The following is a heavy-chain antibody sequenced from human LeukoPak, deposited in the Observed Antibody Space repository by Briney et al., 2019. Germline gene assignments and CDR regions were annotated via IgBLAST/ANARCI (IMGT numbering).Heavy chain of an antibody. CDR1: GYTFTSYG. Sequence: ASVKVSCKATGYTFTSYGISWVRQAPGQGLEWMGWISAYNGNTNYAQKLQGRVTMTTDTSTSTAYMELRSLRSDDTAAYYCARDGGYCSSTSCPDAFDIWGQGTMVTVSS. J-gene: IGHJ3*02. CDR3: ARDGGYCSSTSCPDAFDI. CDR2: ISAYNGNT. D-gene: IGHD2-2*01. V-gene: IGHV1-18*01.